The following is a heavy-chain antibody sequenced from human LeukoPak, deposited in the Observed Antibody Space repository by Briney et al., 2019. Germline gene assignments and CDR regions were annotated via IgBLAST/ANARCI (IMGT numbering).Heavy chain of an antibody. J-gene: IGHJ4*02. CDR2: ISWNSDSI. CDR3: AKDVYSGSYYYFDY. D-gene: IGHD1-26*01. CDR1: GFTFDDYA. V-gene: IGHV3-9*01. Sequence: GGFLRLSCAASGFTFDDYAMHWVRQAPGKGLEWVSGISWNSDSIGYADSVKGRFTISRDNAKNSLYLQMNSLRAEDTALYYCAKDVYSGSYYYFDYWGQGTLVTVSS.